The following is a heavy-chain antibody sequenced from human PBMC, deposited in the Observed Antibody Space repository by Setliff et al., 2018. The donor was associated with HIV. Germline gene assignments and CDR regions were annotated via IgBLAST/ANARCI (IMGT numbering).Heavy chain of an antibody. V-gene: IGHV4-31*03. CDR3: ARAQGLLPYYYLDV. J-gene: IGHJ6*03. Sequence: SETLSLTCTVSGGSISSGGYYWSWIRQHPGKGLEWIGYIYYSGSTYYNPSLKSRVTMSVDTSKNQFSLKLSSVTAADTAVYYCARAQGLLPYYYLDVWGKGTTVTVSS. CDR1: GGSISSGGYY. CDR2: IYYSGST.